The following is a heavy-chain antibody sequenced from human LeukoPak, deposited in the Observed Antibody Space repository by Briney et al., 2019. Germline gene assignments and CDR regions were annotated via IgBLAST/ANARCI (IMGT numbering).Heavy chain of an antibody. CDR3: ARGVLLVLIGDASPGWFDP. J-gene: IGHJ5*02. CDR1: GGTFSNNA. Sequence: SVKVSCKASGGTFSNNAINWVRHAPGHGLEWMGGIIPISGKTNYAQKFQGRVSITADESTSTVYMELSSLKSEDTAVYYCARGVLLVLIGDASPGWFDPWGQGTLVTVSS. D-gene: IGHD3-16*01. CDR2: IIPISGKT. V-gene: IGHV1-69*01.